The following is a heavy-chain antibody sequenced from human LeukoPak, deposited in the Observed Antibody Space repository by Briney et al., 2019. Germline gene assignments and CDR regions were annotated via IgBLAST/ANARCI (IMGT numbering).Heavy chain of an antibody. CDR1: GFILSSYE. J-gene: IGHJ4*02. CDR2: ISNDGDNK. D-gene: IGHD2-8*01. Sequence: PGGSLRLSCEASGFILSSYEMNWVRQAPGKGLEWVAVISNDGDNKQYADSVKGRFTISRDNSKNTLYLQMNSLRADDTAVYHCAKDGLMRFFDYWGQGTLVTVSS. V-gene: IGHV3-30*18. CDR3: AKDGLMRFFDY.